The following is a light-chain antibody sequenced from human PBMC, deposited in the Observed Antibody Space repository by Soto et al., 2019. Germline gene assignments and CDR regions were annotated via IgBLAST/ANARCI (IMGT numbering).Light chain of an antibody. V-gene: IGKV3-15*01. J-gene: IGKJ4*01. Sequence: EIVLTQSPGTLSLSPWERATLSCRASQSVSSSYLAWYQQKPGQAPRLLIYGASTRATGIPARFSGSGSGTEFTLTINSLQSEDFALYFCQQYNKWPPLTFGGGTKVDIK. CDR1: QSVSSSY. CDR2: GAS. CDR3: QQYNKWPPLT.